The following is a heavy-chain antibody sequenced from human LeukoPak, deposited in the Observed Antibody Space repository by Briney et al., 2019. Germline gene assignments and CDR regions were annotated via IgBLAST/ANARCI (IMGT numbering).Heavy chain of an antibody. CDR2: ISSSSSYI. CDR1: GFTFSSYS. CDR3: AREGTPASSDY. D-gene: IGHD6-25*01. J-gene: IGHJ4*02. V-gene: IGHV3-21*01. Sequence: GGLLRLSCAASGFTFSSYSMNGVRRAPRKGLERVSSISSSSSYIYYADSVKGRFTISRDNAKNSLYLQMNSLRAEDTAVYYCAREGTPASSDYWGQGPLVTVSS.